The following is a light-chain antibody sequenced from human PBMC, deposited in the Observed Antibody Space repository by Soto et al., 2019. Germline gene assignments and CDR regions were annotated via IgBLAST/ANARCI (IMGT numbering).Light chain of an antibody. CDR3: MSYTKTNTWL. CDR2: NVI. Sequence: QSALTQPASVSGSPGQSITISCTGTRSDVGTYNYVSWYQHHPDKAPKLIIYNVIDRPSGVSDRFSGSKSGTTASLTISGLQAEDDADYYCMSYTKTNTWLIGGGTKVTVL. CDR1: RSDVGTYNY. V-gene: IGLV2-14*01. J-gene: IGLJ3*02.